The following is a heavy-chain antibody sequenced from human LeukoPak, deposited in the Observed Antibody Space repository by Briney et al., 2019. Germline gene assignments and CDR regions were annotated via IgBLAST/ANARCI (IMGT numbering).Heavy chain of an antibody. CDR1: GGSISSGGYY. Sequence: SETLSLTCTVSGGSISSGGYYWSWIRQHPGKGLEWIGYIYYSGSTYYNPSLKSRVTISVDTPKNQFSLKLSSVTAADTAVYYCARDRMVRGVSGFDYWGQGTLVTVSS. J-gene: IGHJ4*02. V-gene: IGHV4-31*03. CDR2: IYYSGST. D-gene: IGHD3-10*01. CDR3: ARDRMVRGVSGFDY.